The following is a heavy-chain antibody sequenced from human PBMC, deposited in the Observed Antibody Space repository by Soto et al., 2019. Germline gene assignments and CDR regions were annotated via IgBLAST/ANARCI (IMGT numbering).Heavy chain of an antibody. CDR3: ARAGGLGAVAVDY. J-gene: IGHJ4*02. CDR1: GGSFSGYY. Sequence: PSETLSLTCAVYGGSFSGYYWSWIRQPPGKGLEWIGEINHSGSTNYNPSLKSRVTISVDTSKNQFSLKLSSVTAADTAVYYCARAGGLGAVAVDYWGQGTLVT. V-gene: IGHV4-34*01. D-gene: IGHD6-19*01. CDR2: INHSGST.